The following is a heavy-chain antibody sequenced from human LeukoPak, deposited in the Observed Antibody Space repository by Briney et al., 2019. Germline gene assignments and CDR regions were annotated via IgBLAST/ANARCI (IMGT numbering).Heavy chain of an antibody. V-gene: IGHV4-30-2*01. J-gene: IGHJ2*01. Sequence: SETLSLTCTVSGGSISSSSYSWSWIRQPPGQGLEWIGYIYHSGSTYYNPSLKSRVTISVDRSKNQFSLKLSSVTAADTAVYYCAREHSDPRNWYFDLWGRGTLVTVSS. CDR2: IYHSGST. CDR3: AREHSDPRNWYFDL. CDR1: GGSISSSSYS. D-gene: IGHD3-10*01.